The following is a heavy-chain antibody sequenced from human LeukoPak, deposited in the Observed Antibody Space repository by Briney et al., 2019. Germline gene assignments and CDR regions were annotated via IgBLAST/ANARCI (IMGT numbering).Heavy chain of an antibody. CDR2: IYSGGST. Sequence: GGSPRLSCAASGFTVSSNYMSWVRQAPGKGLEWVSVIYSGGSTYYADSVKGRFTISRDNSKNTLYLQMNSLRAEDTAVYYCASPSSSPDAFDIWGQGTMVTVSS. CDR1: GFTVSSNY. J-gene: IGHJ3*02. V-gene: IGHV3-66*02. CDR3: ASPSSSPDAFDI. D-gene: IGHD6-6*01.